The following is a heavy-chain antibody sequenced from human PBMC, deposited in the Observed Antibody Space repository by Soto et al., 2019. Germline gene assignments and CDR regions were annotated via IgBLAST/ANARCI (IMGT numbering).Heavy chain of an antibody. CDR3: AKGKRTHYYDSSGYSLLFDY. CDR1: GFTFSSYA. J-gene: IGHJ4*02. D-gene: IGHD3-22*01. V-gene: IGHV3-23*01. Sequence: QPGGSLRLSCAASGFTFSSYAMSWVRQAPGKGLEWVSAISGSGGSTYYADSVKGRFTISRDNSKNTLYLQMNSLRAEDTAVYYCAKGKRTHYYDSSGYSLLFDYWGQGTLVTRLL. CDR2: ISGSGGST.